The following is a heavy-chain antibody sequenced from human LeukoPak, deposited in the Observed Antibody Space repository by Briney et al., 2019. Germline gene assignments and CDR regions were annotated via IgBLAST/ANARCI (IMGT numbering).Heavy chain of an antibody. CDR1: RLTLNSQA. V-gene: IGHV3-23*01. D-gene: IGHD3-22*01. J-gene: IGHJ4*02. Sequence: GGSLTLPCAASRLTLNSQAINRARHATGQGLEWVSAISGSGGSTDYADSVKGRFTISRDNSERTLYLQMNSLRAEDMPVYYCAKGDYDSSGPLNYYFDYWGQGTLVTVSS. CDR3: AKGDYDSSGPLNYYFDY. CDR2: ISGSGGST.